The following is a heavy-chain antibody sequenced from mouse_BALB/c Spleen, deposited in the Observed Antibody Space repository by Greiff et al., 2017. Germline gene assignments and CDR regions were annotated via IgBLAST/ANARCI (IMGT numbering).Heavy chain of an antibody. CDR3: AREGLGRRYFDY. Sequence: EVKLVESGGGLVKPGGSLKFSCAASGFTFSDYYMYWVRQTPEKRLEWVATISDGGSYTYYPDSVKGRFTISRDNAKNNLYLQMSSLKSEDTAMYYCAREGLGRRYFDYWGQGTTLTVSS. CDR2: ISDGGSYT. CDR1: GFTFSDYY. J-gene: IGHJ2*01. V-gene: IGHV5-4*02.